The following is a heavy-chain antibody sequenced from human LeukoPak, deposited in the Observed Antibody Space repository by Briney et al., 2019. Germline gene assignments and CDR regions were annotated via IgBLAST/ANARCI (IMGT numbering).Heavy chain of an antibody. Sequence: SETLSLTCTVSGGSISSHYWSWIRQPPGKGLEWIGYIYYSGSTNYNPSLKSRVTISVDTSKNQFSLKLSSVTAADTAVYYCARDRREYFDYWGQGTLVTVSS. CDR3: ARDRREYFDY. CDR1: GGSISSHY. V-gene: IGHV4-59*11. CDR2: IYYSGST. J-gene: IGHJ4*02.